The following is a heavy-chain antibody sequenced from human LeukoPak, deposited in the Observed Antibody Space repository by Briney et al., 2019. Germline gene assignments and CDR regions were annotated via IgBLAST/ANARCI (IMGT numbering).Heavy chain of an antibody. D-gene: IGHD4-17*01. V-gene: IGHV3-23*01. CDR1: GFTFSSYA. CDR2: ISGSGGST. Sequence: PGGSLRLSCAASGFTFSSYAMNWVRQAPGKGLEWVSGISGSGGSTYHADSVKGRFTISRDNSRNTLYLQMNNLRADDTAVYYCARATTVTTIFDYWGQGTLVTVSS. J-gene: IGHJ4*02. CDR3: ARATTVTTIFDY.